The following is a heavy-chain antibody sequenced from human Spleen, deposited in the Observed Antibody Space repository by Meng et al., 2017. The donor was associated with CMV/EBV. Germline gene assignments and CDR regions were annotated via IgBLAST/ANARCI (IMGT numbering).Heavy chain of an antibody. J-gene: IGHJ6*02. CDR3: AREDKYSSGWYGVDV. D-gene: IGHD6-19*01. V-gene: IGHV3-7*01. CDR1: GFMFNNHY. Sequence: GRSLRLSCAASGFMFNNHYMAWVRQAPGKGLEWVANINEDGSDKYFADSVKGRFTISRDNTRNSLYLQMNSLRAEDTAVYYCAREDKYSSGWYGVDVWGQGTTVTVSS. CDR2: INEDGSDK.